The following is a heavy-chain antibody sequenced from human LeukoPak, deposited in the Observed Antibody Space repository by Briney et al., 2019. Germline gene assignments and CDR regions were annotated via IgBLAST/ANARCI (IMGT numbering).Heavy chain of an antibody. V-gene: IGHV4-59*08. CDR1: GGSINRDY. CDR2: IYYSGTT. Sequence: PSGTLSLTCTVSGGSINRDYWSWIRQSPGKGLEWIGYIYYSGTTNYNPALKSRVTLSIDTSKNHFSLRLSSVTAADTAVYYCARISGGSGNYIGLFDSWGQGTLVTVSS. D-gene: IGHD3-10*01. CDR3: ARISGGSGNYIGLFDS. J-gene: IGHJ4*02.